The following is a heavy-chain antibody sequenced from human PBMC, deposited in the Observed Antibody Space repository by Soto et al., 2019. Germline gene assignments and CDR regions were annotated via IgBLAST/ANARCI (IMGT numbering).Heavy chain of an antibody. J-gene: IGHJ5*02. CDR1: GFSLSTSGVG. V-gene: IGHV2-5*01. CDR3: AHTYFDFWSGLGGFVP. CDR2: IYWNDDK. D-gene: IGHD3-3*01. Sequence: SGPTLVQPTQTLTLTCTFSGFSLSTSGVGVGWIRQPPGKALEWLALIYWNDDKRYSPSLKSRLTITKETSKNQVVLTMTNMDPVDTATYYCAHTYFDFWSGLGGFVPWGQGPLVTVSS.